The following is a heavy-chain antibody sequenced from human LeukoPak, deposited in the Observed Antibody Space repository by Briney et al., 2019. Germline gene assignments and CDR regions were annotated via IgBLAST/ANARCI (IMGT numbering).Heavy chain of an antibody. CDR1: GNYW. V-gene: IGHV3-74*01. D-gene: IGHD2-2*01. CDR3: VSFYETY. CDR2: INSDGSWT. J-gene: IGHJ4*02. Sequence: GGSLRLSCAASGNYWLHWVRQAPGKGLVWVSHINSDGSWTSYADSVKGRFTISKDNAKNTVYLQMNNLRAEDTAVYYCVSFYETYWGRGTLVTVSS.